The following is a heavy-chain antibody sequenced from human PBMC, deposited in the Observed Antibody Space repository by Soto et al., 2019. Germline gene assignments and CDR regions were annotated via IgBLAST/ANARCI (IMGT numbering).Heavy chain of an antibody. CDR1: GGSISSGGYY. CDR3: ARGVDEMSDY. J-gene: IGHJ4*02. V-gene: IGHV4-31*03. CDR2: IYYSGST. Sequence: PSETLSLTCTVSGGSISSGGYYWSWIRQHPGKGLEWIGYIYYSGSTYYNPSLKSRVTISVDTSENQFSLKLSSVTAADTAVYYCARGVDEMSDYWGQGTLVTVSS.